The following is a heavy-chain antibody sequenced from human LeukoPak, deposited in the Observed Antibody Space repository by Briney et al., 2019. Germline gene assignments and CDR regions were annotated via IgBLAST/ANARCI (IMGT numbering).Heavy chain of an antibody. CDR1: GYTFTGYY. CDR2: INPNSGGT. V-gene: IGHV1-2*02. Sequence: ASVKVSCKAFGYTFTGYYMHWVRQAPGQGLEWMGWINPNSGGTNYAQKFQGRVTMTRDTSISTAYMELSRLRSDDTAVYYCARGIDDYGDYGGPDYWGQGTLVTVSS. J-gene: IGHJ4*02. CDR3: ARGIDDYGDYGGPDY. D-gene: IGHD4-17*01.